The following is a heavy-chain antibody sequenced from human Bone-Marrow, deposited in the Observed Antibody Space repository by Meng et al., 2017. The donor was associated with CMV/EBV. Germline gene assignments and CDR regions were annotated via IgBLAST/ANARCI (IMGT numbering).Heavy chain of an antibody. CDR2: IKQDGSEK. V-gene: IGHV3-7*01. CDR1: GFTFSSYW. CDR3: ATTTNGCFDK. D-gene: IGHD2-8*01. J-gene: IGHJ4*02. Sequence: GESLKISCAASGFTFSSYWMSWVRQAPGKGLEWVANIKQDGSEKYYVDSVKGRFTISRDNAKNSLYLQMNDLRVEDTAVYYCATTTNGCFDKWGQGALVTVSS.